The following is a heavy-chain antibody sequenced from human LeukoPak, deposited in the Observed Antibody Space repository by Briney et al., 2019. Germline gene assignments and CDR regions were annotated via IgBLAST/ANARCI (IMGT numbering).Heavy chain of an antibody. J-gene: IGHJ5*02. CDR1: GFTFSSYA. D-gene: IGHD2-15*01. CDR2: ISGSGGST. V-gene: IGHV3-23*01. CDR3: AKESTYCSGGSCFIRESLNWFDP. Sequence: GGSLRPSCAASGFTFSSYAMSWVRQAPGKGLEWVSAISGSGGSTYYADSVKGRFTISRDNSKNTPYLQMNSLRAEDTAVYYCAKESTYCSGGSCFIRESLNWFDPWGQGTLVTVSS.